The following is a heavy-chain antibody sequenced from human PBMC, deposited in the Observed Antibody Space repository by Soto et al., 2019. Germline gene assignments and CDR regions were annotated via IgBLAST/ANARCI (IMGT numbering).Heavy chain of an antibody. CDR1: GFKFSDYY. CDR3: ARAHDYYGSGSNSNYYYYGMDV. J-gene: IGHJ6*02. D-gene: IGHD3-10*01. Sequence: PGGSLSLSCAASGFKFSDYYMSWIRQAPGKGLEWVSYISSSSSYTNYADSVKGRFTISRDNAKNSLFLQMNSLRVEDTAMYYCARAHDYYGSGSNSNYYYYGMDVWGQGTTVTVSS. CDR2: ISSSSSYT. V-gene: IGHV3-11*05.